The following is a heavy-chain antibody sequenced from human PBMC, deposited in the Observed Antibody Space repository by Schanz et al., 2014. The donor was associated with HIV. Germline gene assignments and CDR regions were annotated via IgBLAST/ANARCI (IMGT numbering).Heavy chain of an antibody. Sequence: EVQLLESGGGLLQPGGSLRLSCAASGFSFSSYAMSWVRQAPGKGLEWVSVISDSGGSTYYADSVKGRFTISRDNSKNTLYLQMNSLRAEDTAVYFCARGSWYSGGWYDDYNYYDVDVWGQGTTVIVSS. CDR1: GFSFSSYA. V-gene: IGHV3-23*01. J-gene: IGHJ6*02. CDR3: ARGSWYSGGWYDDYNYYDVDV. D-gene: IGHD6-19*01. CDR2: ISDSGGST.